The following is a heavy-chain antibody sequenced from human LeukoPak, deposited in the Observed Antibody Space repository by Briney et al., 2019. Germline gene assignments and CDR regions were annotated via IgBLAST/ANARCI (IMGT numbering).Heavy chain of an antibody. CDR3: ARDGLRWQRGYYFDY. D-gene: IGHD4-23*01. J-gene: IGHJ4*02. V-gene: IGHV3-30-3*01. CDR2: ISYDGSNK. Sequence: GRSLRLSCAASGFTFSSYAMHWGRQAPGTGLEWVAVISYDGSNKYYADSVKGRFTISRDNSKNTLYLQMNSLRAEDTAVYYCARDGLRWQRGYYFDYWGQGTLVTVSS. CDR1: GFTFSSYA.